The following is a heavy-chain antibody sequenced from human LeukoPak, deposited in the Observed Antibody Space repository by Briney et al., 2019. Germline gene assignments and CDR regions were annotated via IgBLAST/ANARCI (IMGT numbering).Heavy chain of an antibody. CDR2: IIPIFGTA. J-gene: IGHJ4*02. V-gene: IGHV1-69*13. CDR3: ARTRSLGIAGYFDY. CDR1: VGTFSSYA. D-gene: IGHD6-13*01. Sequence: AVKVSCKASVGTFSSYAISWVRQAPGQGLELMGGIIPIFGTANYAQKFQGRFTITADESTSTAYIELSSLRAEDTAVYYCARTRSLGIAGYFDYWGQGSMVTVSS.